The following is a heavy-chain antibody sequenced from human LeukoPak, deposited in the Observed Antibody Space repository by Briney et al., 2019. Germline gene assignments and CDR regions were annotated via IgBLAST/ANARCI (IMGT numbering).Heavy chain of an antibody. J-gene: IGHJ5*02. CDR1: GYTFTSYD. CDR3: ARTTGGCSSTSCYFDP. CDR2: MNPNSGNT. V-gene: IGHV1-8*01. D-gene: IGHD2-2*01. Sequence: ASVKVSCKASGYTFTSYDINWVRQATGQGLEWMGWMNPNSGNTGYAQKFQGRVTMTRNTSISTAYMELGSLRSEDTAVYYCARTTGGCSSTSCYFDPWGQGTLVTVSS.